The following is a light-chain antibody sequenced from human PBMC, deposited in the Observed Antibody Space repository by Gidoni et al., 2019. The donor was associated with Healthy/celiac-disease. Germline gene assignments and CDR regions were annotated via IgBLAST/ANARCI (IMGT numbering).Light chain of an antibody. Sequence: DILMTQSPSSLSAFVGDRVTITCQASQDISNYLNWYQQKPGKAPKLLIYDASNLETGVPSRFSGSGSGTDFTFTISSLQPEDIATYYCQQYDNLPLTFXGXTKVEIK. CDR1: QDISNY. CDR2: DAS. V-gene: IGKV1-33*01. J-gene: IGKJ4*01. CDR3: QQYDNLPLT.